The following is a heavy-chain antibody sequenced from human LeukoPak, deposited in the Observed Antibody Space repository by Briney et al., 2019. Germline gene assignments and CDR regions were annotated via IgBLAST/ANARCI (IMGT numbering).Heavy chain of an antibody. CDR2: ISNSGNTI. J-gene: IGHJ3*02. Sequence: GGSLRLSCTASGFNFDYYYMTWIRQPPGKGLEWVSYISNSGNTIYYADSVKGRFTISRDNAKNSLYLQMNSLRVDDTAVYCCARDMTLVTIGHAAFDIWGQGTFVTVSS. V-gene: IGHV3-11*01. D-gene: IGHD4/OR15-4a*01. CDR3: ARDMTLVTIGHAAFDI. CDR1: GFNFDYYY.